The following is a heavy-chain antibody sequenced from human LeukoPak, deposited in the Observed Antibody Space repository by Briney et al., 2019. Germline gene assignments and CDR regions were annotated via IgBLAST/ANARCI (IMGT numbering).Heavy chain of an antibody. CDR3: ARDSSGYQ. CDR2: IKEDGSEK. CDR1: GFTFSSYG. J-gene: IGHJ4*02. V-gene: IGHV3-7*01. Sequence: GWSLRLSCAASGFTFSSYGMHWVRQAPGKGLEWVANIKEDGSEKYYGDSVKGRFTISRDNAKNSLYLEMNSLRVEDTAVYYCARDSSGYQWGQGTLVTVSS. D-gene: IGHD3-22*01.